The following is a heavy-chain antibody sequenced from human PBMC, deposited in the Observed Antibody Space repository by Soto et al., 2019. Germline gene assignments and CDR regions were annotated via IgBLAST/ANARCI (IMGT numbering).Heavy chain of an antibody. CDR2: IFGSGGGI. Sequence: GGSLRLSCAASGFTFRTYAMSWVRQAPGKGVEWVSGIFGSGGGISYADSVKGRFTISRDNSNNMLYLQMRSLRVEDTAVYYCAKDRQPDGLWPFDHWGQGTLVTVSS. CDR1: GFTFRTYA. J-gene: IGHJ4*02. D-gene: IGHD2-8*01. CDR3: AKDRQPDGLWPFDH. V-gene: IGHV3-23*01.